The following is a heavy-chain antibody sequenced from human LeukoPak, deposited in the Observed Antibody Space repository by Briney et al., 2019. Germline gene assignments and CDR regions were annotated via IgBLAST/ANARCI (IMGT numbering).Heavy chain of an antibody. Sequence: GGSLRLSCEASGFSFSTYWMSWVRQSPGKGLEWVANINQDGSEKYFVDSVKGRFTISRDNAKNSLYLQMNSLRAEDTAVYYCARDGSPEYSSSWLFDYWGQGTLVTVSS. V-gene: IGHV3-7*01. CDR1: GFSFSTYW. CDR2: INQDGSEK. J-gene: IGHJ4*02. D-gene: IGHD6-13*01. CDR3: ARDGSPEYSSSWLFDY.